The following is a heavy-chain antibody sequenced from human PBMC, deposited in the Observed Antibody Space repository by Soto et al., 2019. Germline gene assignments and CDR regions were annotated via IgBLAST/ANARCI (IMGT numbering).Heavy chain of an antibody. Sequence: QVQLQQWGAGLLKPSETLSLTCAVYGGSLSGYYWSWIRQPPGKGLEWIGEINHSGSTNYNPSLKSRVTISVDTSKNQFSLKLSSVTAADTAVYYCARRRSGCSGGSCYYVDYWGQGTLVTVSS. CDR1: GGSLSGYY. CDR2: INHSGST. CDR3: ARRRSGCSGGSCYYVDY. J-gene: IGHJ4*02. D-gene: IGHD2-15*01. V-gene: IGHV4-34*01.